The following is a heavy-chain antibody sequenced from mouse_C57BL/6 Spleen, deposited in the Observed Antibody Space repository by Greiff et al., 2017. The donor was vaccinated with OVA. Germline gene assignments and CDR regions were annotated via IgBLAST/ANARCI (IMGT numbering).Heavy chain of an antibody. J-gene: IGHJ3*01. D-gene: IGHD2-4*01. Sequence: QVQLQQPGAELVRPGSSVKLSCKASGYTFTSYWMHWVKQRPIQGLEWIGNIDPSDSDTHYNQKFKDKATLTVDKSSSTAYMQLSSLTSEDSAVYYFARSEDYDWSFAYWGQGTLVTVSA. V-gene: IGHV1-52*01. CDR2: IDPSDSDT. CDR1: GYTFTSYW. CDR3: ARSEDYDWSFAY.